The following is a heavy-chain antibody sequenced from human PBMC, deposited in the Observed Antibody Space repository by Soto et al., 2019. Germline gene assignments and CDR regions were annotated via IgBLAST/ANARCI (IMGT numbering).Heavy chain of an antibody. CDR1: GLTFINSA. D-gene: IGHD1-26*01. Sequence: QMQLAQSGPEVKKPGTSVKVSCKASGLTFINSAIQWVRQARGQRLEWMGWIVVGSGHINYAQKFQERLSITRDMSTSTAYMELSSLTLEDTAVYYCAAVQGGGATFHFWGPGTLVTVAS. V-gene: IGHV1-58*02. CDR2: IVVGSGHI. J-gene: IGHJ4*02. CDR3: AAVQGGGATFHF.